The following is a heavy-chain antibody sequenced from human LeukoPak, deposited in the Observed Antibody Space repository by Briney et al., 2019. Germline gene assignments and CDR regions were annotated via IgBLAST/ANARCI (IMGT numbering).Heavy chain of an antibody. Sequence: PGGSLRLSCAASGFTFSDYYMSWIRQAPGKGLEWVSYISSSGSTIYYADSVKGRFTISRDNAKNSLYLQMNSLRAEDTAVYYCARDKRYSSRVLTPFDYWGQGTLVTVSS. CDR3: ARDKRYSSRVLTPFDY. D-gene: IGHD6-19*01. CDR1: GFTFSDYY. CDR2: ISSSGSTI. V-gene: IGHV3-11*04. J-gene: IGHJ4*02.